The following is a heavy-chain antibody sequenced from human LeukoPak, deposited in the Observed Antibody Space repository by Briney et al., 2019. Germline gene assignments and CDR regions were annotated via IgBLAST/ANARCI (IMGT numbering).Heavy chain of an antibody. V-gene: IGHV1-2*02. J-gene: IGHJ4*02. CDR3: ARRGACCSITTSHESDH. CDR2: ANPSTGGT. Sequence: ASLKVSCKTSGYTFTGSYLHWVRQVPGQGLEWMGWANPSTGGTKSAQQFEGRVTMTRDTSNTTGYLELSSLRLDDTATYYCARRGACCSITTSHESDHWGQGTLVIVSS. CDR1: GYTFTGSY. D-gene: IGHD2-2*01.